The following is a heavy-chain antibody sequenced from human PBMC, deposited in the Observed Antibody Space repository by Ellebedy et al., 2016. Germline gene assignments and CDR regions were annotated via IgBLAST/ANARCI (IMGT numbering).Heavy chain of an antibody. CDR1: GFTFSSYA. D-gene: IGHD6-19*01. CDR2: ISWNSGSI. V-gene: IGHV3-9*01. J-gene: IGHJ4*02. Sequence: SLKISXAASGFTFSSYAMHWVRQAPGKGLEWVSGISWNSGSIGYADSVKGRFTISRDNAKNSLYLQMNSLRAEDTALYYCAKVSDIAVAGYFDYWGQGTLVTVSS. CDR3: AKVSDIAVAGYFDY.